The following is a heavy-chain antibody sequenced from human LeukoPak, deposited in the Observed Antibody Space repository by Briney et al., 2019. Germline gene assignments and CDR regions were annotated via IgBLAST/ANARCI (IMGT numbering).Heavy chain of an antibody. CDR3: AKDTRGIAVAGNFDY. Sequence: GGSLRLSCAASGFTFSSYGMHWGRQAPGKGLGWVAVIWYDGSNKYYADSVKGRFTISRDNSKNTLYLQMNSLRAEDTAVYYCAKDTRGIAVAGNFDYWGQGTLVTVSS. D-gene: IGHD6-19*01. CDR2: IWYDGSNK. J-gene: IGHJ4*02. CDR1: GFTFSSYG. V-gene: IGHV3-33*06.